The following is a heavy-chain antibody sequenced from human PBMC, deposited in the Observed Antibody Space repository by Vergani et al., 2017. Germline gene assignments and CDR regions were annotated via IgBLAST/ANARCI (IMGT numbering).Heavy chain of an antibody. CDR2: IYHSGST. Sequence: QVQLQESGPGLVKPSGTLSLTCAVSGGSISSSNWWSWVRQPPGKGLEWIGEIYHSGSTNYNPSLKSRVTISVDKSKNQFSLKLSSVTAADTAVYYYARGGITIFGVVGNWFDPWGQGTLVTVSS. V-gene: IGHV4-4*02. J-gene: IGHJ5*02. CDR1: GGSISSSNW. CDR3: ARGGITIFGVVGNWFDP. D-gene: IGHD3-3*01.